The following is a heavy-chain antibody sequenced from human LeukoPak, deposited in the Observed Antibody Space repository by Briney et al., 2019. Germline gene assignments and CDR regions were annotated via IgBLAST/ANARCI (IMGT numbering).Heavy chain of an antibody. D-gene: IGHD2-2*01. CDR1: TFTFSGYA. V-gene: IGHV3-23*01. CDR3: AKDQRKYCSRSTCFVFDI. CDR2: ISGSGDAT. Sequence: GGSLRLSCAASTFTFSGYAMSWVRQAPGKGLEWVSTISGSGDATYYADSVKGRFTISRDNSKNTLYLQMNSLRAEDTAVYYCAKDQRKYCSRSTCFVFDIWGQGTVVTVSS. J-gene: IGHJ3*02.